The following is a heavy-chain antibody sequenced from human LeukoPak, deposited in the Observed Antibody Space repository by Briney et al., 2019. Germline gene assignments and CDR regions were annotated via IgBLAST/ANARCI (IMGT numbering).Heavy chain of an antibody. CDR1: GFTFSRTA. Sequence: GGSLRLSCAGSGFTFSRTAMSWVRQGPGKGLEWVSAISGSAEKTNYADSVKGRFTISRDNSKNTLYLQMKSLTAGDTAVYYGAKESSSTSCLAYWGQGTLVTVSS. CDR2: ISGSAEKT. D-gene: IGHD2-2*01. V-gene: IGHV3-23*01. J-gene: IGHJ4*02. CDR3: AKESSSTSCLAY.